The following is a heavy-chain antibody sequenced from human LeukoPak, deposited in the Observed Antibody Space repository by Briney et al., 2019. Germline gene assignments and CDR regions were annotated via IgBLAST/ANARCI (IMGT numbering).Heavy chain of an antibody. CDR1: GYSFTSYW. J-gene: IGHJ5*02. D-gene: IGHD3-22*01. CDR2: IYPGDSDT. CDR3: ARRSPYYYDSSGFDP. V-gene: IGHV5-51*01. Sequence: GESLKISCKGSGYSFTSYWIGWVRQMPGKGLGWMGIIYPGDSDTRYSPSFQGQVTISADKSISTAYLQWSSLKASDTAMYYCARRSPYYYDSSGFDPWGQGTLVTVSS.